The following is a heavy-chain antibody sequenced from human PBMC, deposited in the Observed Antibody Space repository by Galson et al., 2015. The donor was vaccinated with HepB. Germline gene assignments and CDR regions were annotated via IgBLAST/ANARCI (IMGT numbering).Heavy chain of an antibody. CDR2: IDPSDSYT. Sequence: QSGAEVKKPGESPRISCKGSGYSFTSYWISWVRQMPGKGLEWMGRIDPSDSYTNYSPSFQGHVTISADKSISTAYLQWSSLKASDTAMYYCAVDSNYVGRGVDYFDYWGQGTLVTVSS. CDR3: AVDSNYVGRGVDYFDY. J-gene: IGHJ4*02. CDR1: GYSFTSYW. V-gene: IGHV5-10-1*01. D-gene: IGHD4-11*01.